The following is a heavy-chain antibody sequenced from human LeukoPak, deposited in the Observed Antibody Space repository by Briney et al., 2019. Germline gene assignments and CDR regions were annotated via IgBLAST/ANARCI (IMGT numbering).Heavy chain of an antibody. V-gene: IGHV1-8*01. CDR1: GYTLTSYD. Sequence: PPASVKVSCKASGYTLTSYDINWVRQATGQGPEWMGWMNPSSGNTGYAQRFQGRVTMTRDTSINTAYLELSSLRSEVTAVYYCASHTYYYSSGSFAYWGQGTLVTVSS. D-gene: IGHD3-10*01. J-gene: IGHJ4*02. CDR3: ASHTYYYSSGSFAY. CDR2: MNPSSGNT.